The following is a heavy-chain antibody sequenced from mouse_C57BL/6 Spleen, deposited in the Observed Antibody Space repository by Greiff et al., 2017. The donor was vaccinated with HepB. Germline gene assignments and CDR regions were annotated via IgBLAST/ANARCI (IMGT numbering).Heavy chain of an antibody. CDR3: TPSDGYDGAWFAY. D-gene: IGHD2-2*01. Sequence: EVQLQQSGAELVRPGASVKLSCTASGFNIKDYYMHWVKQRPEQGLEWIGRIDPEDGDTEYAPKFQGKATMTADTSSNTAYRQLSSRTSEDTAVYYCTPSDGYDGAWFAYWGQGTLVTVSA. J-gene: IGHJ3*01. CDR1: GFNIKDYY. CDR2: IDPEDGDT. V-gene: IGHV14-1*01.